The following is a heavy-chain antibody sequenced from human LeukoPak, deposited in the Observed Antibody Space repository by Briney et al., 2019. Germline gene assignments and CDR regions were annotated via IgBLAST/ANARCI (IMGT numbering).Heavy chain of an antibody. D-gene: IGHD1-26*01. Sequence: GGSLRLSCAASGFTFSSYAMSWVRQAPGKGLEWVSAISGSGGSTYYADSVKGRLTISRDNSKNTLYLQVNSLRAEDTAVYYCAKDFGIVGATAGTDYWGQGTLVTVSS. V-gene: IGHV3-23*01. J-gene: IGHJ4*02. CDR3: AKDFGIVGATAGTDY. CDR2: ISGSGGST. CDR1: GFTFSSYA.